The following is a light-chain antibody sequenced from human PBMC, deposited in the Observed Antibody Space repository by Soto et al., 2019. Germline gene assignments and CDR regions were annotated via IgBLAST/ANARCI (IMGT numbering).Light chain of an antibody. Sequence: EIVLTQSPATLSLSPGERATLSCRASQSVSSYLAWYQQKPGQAPRLLIYDASTRATGIPVRFSGSGSGTEFTLTISSLQSEDFAVYYCQQYNTWPPITFGQGTLLENK. CDR3: QQYNTWPPIT. V-gene: IGKV3-15*01. J-gene: IGKJ5*01. CDR1: QSVSSY. CDR2: DAS.